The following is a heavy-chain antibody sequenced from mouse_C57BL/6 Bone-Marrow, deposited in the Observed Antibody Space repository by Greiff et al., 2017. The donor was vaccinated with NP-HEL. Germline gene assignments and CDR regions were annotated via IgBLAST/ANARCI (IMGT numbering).Heavy chain of an antibody. V-gene: IGHV1-78*01. D-gene: IGHD3-2*02. CDR1: GYTFTDHT. CDR2: IYPRDGST. J-gene: IGHJ3*01. CDR3: AHGSGYVWFAY. Sequence: VQLQESDAELVKPGASVKISCKVSGYTFTDHTIHWMKQRPEQGLEWIGYIYPRDGSTKYNEKFKGKATLTADKSASTAYMQLTSRTSEYSAVYFCAHGSGYVWFAYWGQGTLVTVSA.